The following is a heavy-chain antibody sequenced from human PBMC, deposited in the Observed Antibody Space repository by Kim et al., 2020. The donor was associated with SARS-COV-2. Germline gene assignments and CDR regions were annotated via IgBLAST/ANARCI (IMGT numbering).Heavy chain of an antibody. V-gene: IGHV3-21*04. D-gene: IGHD3-10*01. J-gene: IGHJ4*02. CDR2: ISSSSSYI. Sequence: GGSLRLSCAASGFTFSSYSMNWVRQAPGKGLEWVSSISSSSSYIYYADSVKGRFTISRDNAKSSLYLQMNSLRAEDTAVYYCARDRVVYYYGSGSYYNPPDYWGQGTLVTVSS. CDR3: ARDRVVYYYGSGSYYNPPDY. CDR1: GFTFSSYS.